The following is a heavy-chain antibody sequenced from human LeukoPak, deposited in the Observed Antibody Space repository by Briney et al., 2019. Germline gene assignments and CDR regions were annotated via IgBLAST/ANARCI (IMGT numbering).Heavy chain of an antibody. CDR1: GFTFSSYG. J-gene: IGHJ4*02. D-gene: IGHD1-26*01. Sequence: GGSLRLSCAASGFTFSSYGMHWVRQAPAKGLEWVAFIRYDESKTFYGDSVKDRFTVSRDNSKNTLYLQMNSLRAEDTAVYYCAKSHLPNSYSGTYYCDYWGQGTQVTVSS. V-gene: IGHV3-30*02. CDR2: IRYDESKT. CDR3: AKSHLPNSYSGTYYCDY.